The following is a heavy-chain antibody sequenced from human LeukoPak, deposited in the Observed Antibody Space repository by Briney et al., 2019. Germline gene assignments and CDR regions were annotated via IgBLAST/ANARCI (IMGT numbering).Heavy chain of an antibody. J-gene: IGHJ4*02. CDR3: AKDRSCTNDICHGDFDY. V-gene: IGHV3-23*01. CDR1: GFTFSSYA. Sequence: PGGSLRLSCAASGFTFSSYAVSWVRQAPGKGLEWVSSISGSGGSTYSADSVKGRFTISRDNSKNTLYLQMNRLRAEDTALYYCAKDRSCTNDICHGDFDYWGQGTLVTVSS. D-gene: IGHD2-8*01. CDR2: ISGSGGST.